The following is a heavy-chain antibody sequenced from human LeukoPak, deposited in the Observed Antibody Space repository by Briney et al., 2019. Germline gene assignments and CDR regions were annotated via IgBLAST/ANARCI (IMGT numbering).Heavy chain of an antibody. D-gene: IGHD2-2*01. CDR3: ARGILVVPADIYYFDY. Sequence: SETLSLTCTVSGGSLTNNNYYWGWIRQPPGKGLEWIGNVYYTASTFYNPSLKSRVTISVDTSKSQFSLKLSSVTAADTAFYYCARGILVVPADIYYFDYWGQGTLVTVSS. J-gene: IGHJ4*02. CDR1: GGSLTNNNYY. V-gene: IGHV4-39*01. CDR2: VYYTAST.